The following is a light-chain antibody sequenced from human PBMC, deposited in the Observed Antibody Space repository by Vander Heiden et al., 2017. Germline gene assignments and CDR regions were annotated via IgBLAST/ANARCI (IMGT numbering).Light chain of an antibody. V-gene: IGKV2-28*01. CDR2: LGS. J-gene: IGKJ3*01. CDR1: QSLLHSNGYNY. CDR3: RQALQTPKT. Sequence: DLVMTQSPLSLPVTPGEPASISCRSSQSLLHSNGYNYLDWYLQKAGQSPQLLIYLGSNRASGVPDRLSGSGSGTDFTRKISSVEAEDVGVYYCRQALQTPKTCGHGTKVDIK.